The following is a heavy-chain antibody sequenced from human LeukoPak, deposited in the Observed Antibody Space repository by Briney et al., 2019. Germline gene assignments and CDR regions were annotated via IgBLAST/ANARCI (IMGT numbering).Heavy chain of an antibody. CDR1: GGSISSGIYY. CDR2: IYTGGPT. V-gene: IGHV4-61*02. J-gene: IGHJ6*03. D-gene: IGHD6-13*01. CDR3: ARDLGIAAAGTGELYYYYYMDV. Sequence: SQTLSVTPTVPGGSISSGIYYWSWIRQPAGEGLEWIGRIYTGGPTNYNPSLKSRLTISVDTSKNQFYLKVSSVTAADTAVYYCARDLGIAAAGTGELYYYYYMDVWGKGTTVTVSS.